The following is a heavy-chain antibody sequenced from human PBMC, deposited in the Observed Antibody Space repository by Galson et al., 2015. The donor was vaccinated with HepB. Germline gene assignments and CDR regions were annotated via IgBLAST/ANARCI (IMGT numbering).Heavy chain of an antibody. V-gene: IGHV3-23*01. CDR2: ISGSGGST. CDR3: ANHDSSGWLRGWYFDL. Sequence: SLRLSCAASGFTFSSYAMSWVRQAPGKGLEWVSAISGSGGSTYYADSVKGRFTISRDNSKNTLYLQMNSLRAEDTAVYYCANHDSSGWLRGWYFDLWGRGTLVTVSS. D-gene: IGHD6-19*01. J-gene: IGHJ2*01. CDR1: GFTFSSYA.